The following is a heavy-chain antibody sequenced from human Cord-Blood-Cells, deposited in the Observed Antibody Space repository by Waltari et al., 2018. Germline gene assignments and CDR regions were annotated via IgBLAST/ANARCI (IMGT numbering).Heavy chain of an antibody. CDR1: GFTFSGSA. J-gene: IGHJ3*02. V-gene: IGHV3-73*02. D-gene: IGHD3-9*01. CDR3: TRSYDILTGYYAFDI. CDR2: IKSKANSYAT. Sequence: EVQLVESGGGLVQPGGSLKLSCAASGFTFSGSAMHWVRQASGKGLEWVGRIKSKANSYATAYAASVKGRFTISRDDSKNTAYLQMNSLKPEDTAVYYCTRSYDILTGYYAFDIWGQGTMVTVSS.